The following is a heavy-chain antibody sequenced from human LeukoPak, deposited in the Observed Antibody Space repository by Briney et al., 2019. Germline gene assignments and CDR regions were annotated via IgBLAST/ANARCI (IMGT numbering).Heavy chain of an antibody. V-gene: IGHV4-59*02. J-gene: IGHJ6*02. D-gene: IGHD4-11*01. CDR2: VYYSGSA. Sequence: SETLSLTCTVSGDSVTTYYWSWIRQPPGKGLEWLGYVYYSGSATYNPSLKSRVTISVDTSKNQFSLRLSSVTAADAAVYYCARDGSNWSNDYYHGVDVWGQGTTVTVSS. CDR1: GDSVTTYY. CDR3: ARDGSNWSNDYYHGVDV.